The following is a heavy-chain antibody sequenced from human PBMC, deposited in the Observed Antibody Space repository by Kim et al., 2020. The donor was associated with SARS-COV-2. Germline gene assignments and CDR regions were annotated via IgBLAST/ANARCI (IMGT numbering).Heavy chain of an antibody. V-gene: IGHV3-23*01. D-gene: IGHD3-22*01. CDR3: AKQVTMIVVVIASDY. J-gene: IGHJ4*02. Sequence: DSVKGRFTISRDNSKNTLYLQMNSLRAEDTAVYYCAKQVTMIVVVIASDYWGQGTLVTVSS.